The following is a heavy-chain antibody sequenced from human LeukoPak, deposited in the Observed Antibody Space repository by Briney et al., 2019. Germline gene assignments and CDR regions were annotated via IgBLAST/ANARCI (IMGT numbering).Heavy chain of an antibody. CDR1: GYTFTASD. D-gene: IGHD3-22*01. CDR2: MNPDTGNT. J-gene: IGHJ4*02. V-gene: IGHV1-8*01. Sequence: ASVKVSCKASGYTFTASDINWVRQGAGQGLEWIGWMNPDTGNTGYAQKFQGRVTMTRDTSKSTAYMELSSLRSEDTAVYYCARLSDTPAYYYSSGYYHIRYWGQGTLLTVSS. CDR3: ARLSDTPAYYYSSGYYHIRY.